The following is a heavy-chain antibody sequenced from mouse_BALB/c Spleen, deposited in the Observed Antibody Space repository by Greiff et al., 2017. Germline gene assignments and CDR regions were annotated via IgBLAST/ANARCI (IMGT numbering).Heavy chain of an antibody. CDR1: GFTFSSYA. J-gene: IGHJ4*01. Sequence: EVQLVESGGGLVKPGGSLKLSCAASGFTFSSYAMSWVRQSPEKRLEWVAEISSGGSYTYYPDTVTGRFTISRDNAKNTLYLEMSSLRSEDTAMYYCARVFSYAMDYWGQGTSVTVSS. CDR2: ISSGGSYT. V-gene: IGHV5-9-4*01. CDR3: ARVFSYAMDY.